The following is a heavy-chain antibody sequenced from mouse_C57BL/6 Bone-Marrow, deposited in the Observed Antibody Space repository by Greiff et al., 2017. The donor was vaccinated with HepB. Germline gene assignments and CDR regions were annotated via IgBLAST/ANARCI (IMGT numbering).Heavy chain of an antibody. CDR3: ARSGPTGYFDV. V-gene: IGHV1-81*01. CDR2: IHPRSGNT. CDR1: GYTFTSYG. D-gene: IGHD2-10*01. J-gene: IGHJ1*03. Sequence: VQLQQSGAELARPGASVKLSCKASGYTFTSYGISWVKQRTGQGLEWIGEIHPRSGNTYYNEKFKGKATLTADKSSSTAYMELRSLTSEDSAVYFCARSGPTGYFDVWGTGTTVTVSS.